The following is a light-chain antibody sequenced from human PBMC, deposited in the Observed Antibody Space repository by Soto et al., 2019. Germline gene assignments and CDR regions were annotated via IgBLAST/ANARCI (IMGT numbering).Light chain of an antibody. Sequence: EIVLTQSPATLSFSPGERATLSCRASQSVSTYLAWYQQKPGQAPRLLIYDASNRATGIPVRFSGSGSGTDFTLTISSLEPEDFAVYYCQQRSSWPFTFGPGTKVHIK. CDR2: DAS. CDR3: QQRSSWPFT. V-gene: IGKV3-11*01. J-gene: IGKJ3*01. CDR1: QSVSTY.